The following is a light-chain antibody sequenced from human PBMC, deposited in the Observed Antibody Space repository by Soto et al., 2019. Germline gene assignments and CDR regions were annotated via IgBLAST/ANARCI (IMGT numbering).Light chain of an antibody. CDR3: QQRSNFIT. V-gene: IGKV3-11*01. CDR2: DAS. Sequence: EIVVTQSRATLSLSLGERPTLSCRASHSVSSYLAWYQQKPGQAPRLLIDDASNRATGIPARFSGRGCGTDFTLTSSSLASEEFAVYYCQQRSNFITVGQGTRLEIK. CDR1: HSVSSY. J-gene: IGKJ5*01.